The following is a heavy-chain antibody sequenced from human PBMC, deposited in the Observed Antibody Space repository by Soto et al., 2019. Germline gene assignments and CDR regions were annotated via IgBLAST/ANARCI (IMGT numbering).Heavy chain of an antibody. V-gene: IGHV3-33*01. CDR3: ARDGRNGVAVVDYYYYGMDV. D-gene: IGHD6-19*01. J-gene: IGHJ6*02. Sequence: PGGSLRLSCAASGFTFSSYGMHWVRQAPGKGLEWVAVIWYDGSNKYYADSVKGRFTISRDNSKNTLYLQMNSLRAEDTAVYYCARDGRNGVAVVDYYYYGMDVWGQGTTVTVSS. CDR1: GFTFSSYG. CDR2: IWYDGSNK.